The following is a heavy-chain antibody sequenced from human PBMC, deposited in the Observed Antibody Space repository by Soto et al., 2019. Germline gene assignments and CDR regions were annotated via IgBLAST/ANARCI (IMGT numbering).Heavy chain of an antibody. CDR2: MSRTGDNT. CDR1: GYTFSIYA. D-gene: IGHD3-22*01. V-gene: IGHV3-23*01. Sequence: GGSLRLSCAASGYTFSIYAMTWVRQSPGKGLEWVSSMSRTGDNTYYADSVRGRFTISRDNSKNTLYLQMNSLRAEDTAIYYCAKDQSNSNPLYYFDFWGPGTLVTVSS. CDR3: AKDQSNSNPLYYFDF. J-gene: IGHJ4*02.